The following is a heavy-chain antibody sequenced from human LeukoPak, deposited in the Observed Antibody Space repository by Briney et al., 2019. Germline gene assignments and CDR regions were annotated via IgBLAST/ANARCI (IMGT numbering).Heavy chain of an antibody. CDR3: ARSSYSNYGVDEGWFDP. Sequence: PSETLSLTCAVYGGSFSGYYWSWIRQPPGKGLEWIGEINHSGSTNYNPSLKSRVTISVDTSKNQFSLKLSSVTAADTAVYYCARSSYSNYGVDEGWFDPWGQGTLVTVSS. J-gene: IGHJ5*02. CDR1: GGSFSGYY. D-gene: IGHD4-11*01. CDR2: INHSGST. V-gene: IGHV4-34*01.